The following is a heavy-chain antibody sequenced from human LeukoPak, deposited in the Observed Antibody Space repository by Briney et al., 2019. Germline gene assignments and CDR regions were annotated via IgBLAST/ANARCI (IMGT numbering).Heavy chain of an antibody. V-gene: IGHV3-30*02. CDR1: VFTFSNAS. D-gene: IGHD3-16*01. Sequence: GGSLRLSCAASVFTFSNASMSWVRQAPGKGLEWVAFIRYDGSNKYYADSVKGRFTISRDNSKNTLYLQMNSLTAEDTAVYYCAKDRGDRFDPWGQGTLVTVSS. CDR3: AKDRGDRFDP. J-gene: IGHJ5*02. CDR2: IRYDGSNK.